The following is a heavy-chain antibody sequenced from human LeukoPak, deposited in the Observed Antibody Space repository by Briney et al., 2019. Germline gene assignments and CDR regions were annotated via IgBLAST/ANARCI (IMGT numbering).Heavy chain of an antibody. CDR1: GYSLSDLS. J-gene: IGHJ3*02. CDR2: FEPEEGAHGET. CDR3: ATDRLEIYALHI. Sequence: ASVRVSYRVSGYSLSDLSIHWVRHVAAKGLEWMGGFEPEEGAHGETIFAQKFEDRLTLTEDTSADTAYMELVRLTSEDTAVYYCATDRLEIYALHIWGQGTAVTVSS. V-gene: IGHV1-24*01. D-gene: IGHD1-1*01.